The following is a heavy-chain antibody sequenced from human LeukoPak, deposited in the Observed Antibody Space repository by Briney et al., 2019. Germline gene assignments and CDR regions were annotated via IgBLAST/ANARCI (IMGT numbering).Heavy chain of an antibody. CDR1: GYTFTDYY. V-gene: IGHV1-2*02. D-gene: IGHD3-16*01. CDR2: MTPNSGGT. J-gene: IGHJ4*02. Sequence: ASVKVSCKASGYTFTDYYVHWVRQAPGQGLEWMGWMTPNSGGTNYAQRFQGRVTMTRDTSISTAYMELTRLRFDDTAVFYCATSGGGTSFDYWGQGTLVTVSS. CDR3: ATSGGGTSFDY.